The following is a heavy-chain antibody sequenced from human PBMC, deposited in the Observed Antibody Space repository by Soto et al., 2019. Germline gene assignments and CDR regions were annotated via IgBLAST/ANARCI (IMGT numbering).Heavy chain of an antibody. CDR2: ISYDGSNK. Sequence: LRLSCAASGFTFSSYAMHWVRQAPGKGLEWVAVISYDGSNKYYADSVKGRFTISRDNSKNTLYLQMNSLRAEDTAVYYCAREPADDYYDSSGPFDAFDIWGQGTMVTVSS. J-gene: IGHJ3*02. V-gene: IGHV3-30-3*01. D-gene: IGHD3-22*01. CDR3: AREPADDYYDSSGPFDAFDI. CDR1: GFTFSSYA.